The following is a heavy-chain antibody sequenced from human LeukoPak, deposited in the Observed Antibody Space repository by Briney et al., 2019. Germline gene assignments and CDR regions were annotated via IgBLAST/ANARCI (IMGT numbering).Heavy chain of an antibody. D-gene: IGHD6-19*01. CDR2: IYYSGST. J-gene: IGHJ6*03. Sequence: SETLSLTCTVSGGSISSSSYCWGWIRQPPGKGLEWIGSIYYSGSTYYNPSLKSRVTISVDTSKNQFSLKLSSVTAADTAVYYCARQLAVAGTRYYYYMDVWGKGTTVTVSS. V-gene: IGHV4-39*01. CDR3: ARQLAVAGTRYYYYMDV. CDR1: GGSISSSSYC.